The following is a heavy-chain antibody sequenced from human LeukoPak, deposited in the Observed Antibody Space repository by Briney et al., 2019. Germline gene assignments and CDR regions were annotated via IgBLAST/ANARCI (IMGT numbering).Heavy chain of an antibody. D-gene: IGHD5-18*01. CDR2: MKEDGSEK. Sequence: PGGSLRLSCAASGVTFNGYWMSWVRQAPGKGLEWVANMKEDGSEKYYVDSVKGRFTISRDNAKNSLYLQMNSLRAEDTAVYYCAREYGYSYGTVWGQGTLVTVSS. CDR3: AREYGYSYGTV. V-gene: IGHV3-7*03. J-gene: IGHJ4*02. CDR1: GVTFNGYW.